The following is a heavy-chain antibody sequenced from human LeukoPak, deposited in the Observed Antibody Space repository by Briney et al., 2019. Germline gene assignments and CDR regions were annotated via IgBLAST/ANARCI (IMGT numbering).Heavy chain of an antibody. CDR1: GYSFTSYW. CDR3: ARSPLGYCSGNSCSYFEY. D-gene: IGHD2-15*01. V-gene: IGHV5-51*01. Sequence: HGESLKISCKGSGYSFTSYWIGWVRQMPGKGLEWMGIIYPGDSDTRYSPSFQGQVTISADKSISTAYLQWSSLKASDTAMYYCARSPLGYCSGNSCSYFEYWGQGTLVTVSS. CDR2: IYPGDSDT. J-gene: IGHJ4*02.